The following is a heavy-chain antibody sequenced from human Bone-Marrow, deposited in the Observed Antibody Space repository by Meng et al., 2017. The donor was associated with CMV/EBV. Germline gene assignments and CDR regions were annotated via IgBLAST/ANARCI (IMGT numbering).Heavy chain of an antibody. CDR2: ISSSGSTI. CDR1: GFTFSDYY. Sequence: GGSLRLSCAASGFTFSDYYMSWIRQAPGKGLEWVSYISSSGSTIYYADSVKGRFTISRDNAKNSLYLQMNSLRAEDTAVYYCARGSGLATIRNYYHYYGMDVWGQGTTVTVSS. V-gene: IGHV3-11*04. D-gene: IGHD5-24*01. CDR3: ARGSGLATIRNYYHYYGMDV. J-gene: IGHJ6*02.